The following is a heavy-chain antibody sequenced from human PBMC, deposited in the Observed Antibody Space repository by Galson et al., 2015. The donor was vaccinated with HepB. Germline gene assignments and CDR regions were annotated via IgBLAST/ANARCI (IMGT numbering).Heavy chain of an antibody. CDR3: ARWMRPGYFDY. V-gene: IGHV4-4*07. Sequence: DTLSLTCTVSGGAMSGHCWTWIRQPAGKGLEWIGRIFTSGSTDYDPSLQSRVTLSVDTLKSQFFLRLSSVTAADTAIYFCARWMRPGYFDYWGQGTLVIVSS. J-gene: IGHJ4*02. CDR2: IFTSGST. D-gene: IGHD2-2*03. CDR1: GGAMSGHC.